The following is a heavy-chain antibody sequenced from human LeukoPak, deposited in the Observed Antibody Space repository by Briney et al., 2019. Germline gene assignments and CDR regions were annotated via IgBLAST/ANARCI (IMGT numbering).Heavy chain of an antibody. CDR3: ARSLPAADYYFDY. V-gene: IGHV3-21*01. D-gene: IGHD2-2*01. J-gene: IGHJ4*02. CDR2: ISSSSSYI. Sequence: GGSLRLSCAASGFTFSSYSMNWVRQAPGKGLEWVSSISSSSSYIYYADSVKGRFTISRDNAKNSLYLQMNSLRAEDTAVYYCARSLPAADYYFDYWGQGTLVTVSS. CDR1: GFTFSSYS.